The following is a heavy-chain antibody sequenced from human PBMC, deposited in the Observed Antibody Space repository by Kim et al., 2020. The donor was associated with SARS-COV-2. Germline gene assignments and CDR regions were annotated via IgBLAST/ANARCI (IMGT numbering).Heavy chain of an antibody. CDR1: GFSFRSYW. Sequence: LSLTCAASGFSFRSYWMSWVRQAPGKGLEWVANIKLDGSEKNYVDSVKGRFTISRDNAKNSLSLQMNSLRADDTAVYYCVSTNTFDYWGQGTLVTVSS. J-gene: IGHJ4*02. D-gene: IGHD1-1*01. V-gene: IGHV3-7*05. CDR3: VSTNTFDY. CDR2: IKLDGSEK.